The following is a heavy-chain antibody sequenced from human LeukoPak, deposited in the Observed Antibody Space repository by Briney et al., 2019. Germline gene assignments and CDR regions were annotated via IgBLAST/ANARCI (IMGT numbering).Heavy chain of an antibody. CDR2: ISYDGSNK. J-gene: IGHJ4*02. CDR3: ANEQWPYYFDY. V-gene: IGHV3-30*18. D-gene: IGHD6-19*01. CDR1: GFTFSSYG. Sequence: GGSLRLSCAASGFTFSSYGMHWVRQAPGKGLEWVAVISYDGSNKYYADSVKGRFTISRDNSKNTLYLQMNSLRAEDTAVYYCANEQWPYYFDYWGQGTLVTVSS.